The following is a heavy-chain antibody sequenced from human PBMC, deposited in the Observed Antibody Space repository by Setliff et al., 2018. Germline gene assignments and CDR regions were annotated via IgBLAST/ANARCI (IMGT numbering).Heavy chain of an antibody. CDR3: VRAPPTVVIPPGRAFFDP. V-gene: IGHV1-18*01. Sequence: ASVKVSCKASGYTFTSYGVSWVRQAPGQGLEWMGWISAYNGNINYAQKFQGRATMTTDTYTSTANMELRSLRSDDTAVYYCVRAPPTVVIPPGRAFFDPWGQGTLVTVSS. D-gene: IGHD2-2*01. J-gene: IGHJ5*02. CDR2: ISAYNGNI. CDR1: GYTFTSYG.